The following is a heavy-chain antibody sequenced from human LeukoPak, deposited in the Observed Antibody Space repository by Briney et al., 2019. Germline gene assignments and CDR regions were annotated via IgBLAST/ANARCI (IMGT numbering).Heavy chain of an antibody. CDR3: ARDSGSYPSEYYFDY. CDR2: SNPSGGST. J-gene: IGHJ4*02. CDR1: GYTVTGYY. Sequence: SVSVSCKASGYTVTGYYMHWVRQAPGRGVEGMGWSNPSGGSTKYEQKSQGRLIMTSDTYISTAYMELSKLRSDDTAVHCCARDSGSYPSEYYFDYWGQGTLVTVSS. V-gene: IGHV1-2*02. D-gene: IGHD1-26*01.